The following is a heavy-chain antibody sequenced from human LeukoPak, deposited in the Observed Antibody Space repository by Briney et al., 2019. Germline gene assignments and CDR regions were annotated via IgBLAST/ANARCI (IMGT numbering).Heavy chain of an antibody. CDR1: GFTFSDNY. D-gene: IGHD3-10*02. J-gene: IGHJ3*02. Sequence: GGSLRLSCAASGFTFSDNYMNWIRQAPGKGLEWVSYISSDTTYTDCADSVKGRFTISRDNAKKLLYLQMNSLRAEDTAIYYCARDQSITTFGAFDIWGRGTMVSVSS. V-gene: IGHV3-11*06. CDR2: ISSDTTYT. CDR3: ARDQSITTFGAFDI.